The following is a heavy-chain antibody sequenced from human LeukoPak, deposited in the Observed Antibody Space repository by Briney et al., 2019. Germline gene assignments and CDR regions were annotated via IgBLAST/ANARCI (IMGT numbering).Heavy chain of an antibody. V-gene: IGHV3-48*04. Sequence: GGSLRLSCAASGFTFSSYSMNWVRQAPGKGLEWVSYISSSSSTIYYADSVKGRSTTSRDNAKNSLSLQLNSLRVEDTAVYYCARGHYDVLAASYKWTPDYWGQGTLVTVSS. CDR2: ISSSSSTI. J-gene: IGHJ4*02. D-gene: IGHD3-9*01. CDR1: GFTFSSYS. CDR3: ARGHYDVLAASYKWTPDY.